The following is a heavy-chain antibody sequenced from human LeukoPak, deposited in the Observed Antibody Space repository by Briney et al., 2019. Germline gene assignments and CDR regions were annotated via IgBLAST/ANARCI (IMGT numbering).Heavy chain of an antibody. D-gene: IGHD6-13*01. CDR2: IYRSGST. CDR1: GGSISSYY. J-gene: IGHJ4*02. V-gene: IGHV4-4*07. CDR3: ASLRQQRRFDY. Sequence: SETLSLTCTVSGGSISSYYWSWIRQPAGKGLEWIGEIYRSGSTNYNPSLKSRVTISVDKSKNQFSLKLSSVTAADTAVYYCASLRQQRRFDYWGQGTLVTVSS.